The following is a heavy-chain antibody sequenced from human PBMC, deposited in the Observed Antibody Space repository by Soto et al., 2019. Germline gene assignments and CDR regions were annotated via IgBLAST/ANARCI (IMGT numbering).Heavy chain of an antibody. D-gene: IGHD1-7*01. CDR2: ISYDGGNK. CDR1: GFTFSSYA. Sequence: GGSLRLSCAASGFTFSSYAMHWVRQAPGKGLEWVAVISYDGGNKYYADSVKGRFTISRDNSKNTLYLQMNSLRAEDTAVYYCARADFITGTTRPIYYYYGMDVWGQGTTVTVSS. CDR3: ARADFITGTTRPIYYYYGMDV. J-gene: IGHJ6*02. V-gene: IGHV3-30-3*01.